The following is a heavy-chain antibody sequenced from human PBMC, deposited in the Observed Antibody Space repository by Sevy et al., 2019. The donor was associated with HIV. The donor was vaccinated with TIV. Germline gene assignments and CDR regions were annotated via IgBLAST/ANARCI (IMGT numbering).Heavy chain of an antibody. CDR3: ASMVAIVVVPAARFDDY. CDR1: GFTFSSYE. D-gene: IGHD2-2*03. CDR2: ISSSGSTI. V-gene: IGHV3-48*03. Sequence: GGSLRLSCAASGFTFSSYEMNWVRQAPGKGLEWVSYISSSGSTIYYAHSVKGRFTISRDNAKNSLYLQMNSLRAEDTAVYYCASMVAIVVVPAARFDDYWGQGTLVTVSS. J-gene: IGHJ4*02.